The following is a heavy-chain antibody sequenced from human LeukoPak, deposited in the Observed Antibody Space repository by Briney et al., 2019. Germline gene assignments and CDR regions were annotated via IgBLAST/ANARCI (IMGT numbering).Heavy chain of an antibody. Sequence: GGSLRLSCAASGFTFDDHGMSWVRQAPGKGLEWVSGINWNGGSTGYADSVKGRFTISRDNAKNSLYLQMNSLRAEDTALYYCAGRTGYSSSWYAFDIWGQGTMVTVSS. J-gene: IGHJ3*02. D-gene: IGHD6-13*01. CDR2: INWNGGST. CDR3: AGRTGYSSSWYAFDI. V-gene: IGHV3-20*04. CDR1: GFTFDDHG.